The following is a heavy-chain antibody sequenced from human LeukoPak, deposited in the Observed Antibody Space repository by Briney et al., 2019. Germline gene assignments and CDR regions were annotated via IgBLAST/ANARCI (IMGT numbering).Heavy chain of an antibody. D-gene: IGHD1/OR15-1a*01. CDR2: INPSSGVT. CDR1: GYTFTGYY. Sequence: ASVKVSCKASGYTFTGYYMHWVRQAPGQGLEWVGRINPSSGVTDYAQNFQGRVTMTRDTSITTAYMELTSLRSDDTAVYYCASGTTERIDYWGQGTLVTVSS. CDR3: ASGTTERIDY. V-gene: IGHV1-2*06. J-gene: IGHJ4*02.